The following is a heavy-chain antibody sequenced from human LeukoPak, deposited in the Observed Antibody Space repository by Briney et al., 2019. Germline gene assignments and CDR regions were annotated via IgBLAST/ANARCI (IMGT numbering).Heavy chain of an antibody. CDR3: ARASGGYYLFDY. V-gene: IGHV3-53*01. CDR1: GFTVSTNY. CDR2: IYSGGST. D-gene: IGHD3-22*01. Sequence: GGSLRPSCAASGFTVSTNYMSWVRQAPGKGLEWVSSIYSGGSTYYADSVKGRFTISRDNSKNTLYLQMNSLRAEDTAMYYCARASGGYYLFDYWGQGTLVTVSS. J-gene: IGHJ4*02.